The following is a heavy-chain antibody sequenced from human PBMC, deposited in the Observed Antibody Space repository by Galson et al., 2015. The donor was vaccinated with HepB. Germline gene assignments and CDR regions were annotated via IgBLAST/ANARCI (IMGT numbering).Heavy chain of an antibody. J-gene: IGHJ5*02. V-gene: IGHV1-46*01. CDR1: GYTFTSYY. Sequence: SVKVSCKASGYTFTSYYMHWVRQAPGQGLEWMGIINPSGGSTSYAQKFQGRVTMTRDTSTSTVYMELSSLRSEDTAVYYCARAVEVLRLLERHNWFDPWGQGTLVTVSS. D-gene: IGHD3-3*01. CDR2: INPSGGST. CDR3: ARAVEVLRLLERHNWFDP.